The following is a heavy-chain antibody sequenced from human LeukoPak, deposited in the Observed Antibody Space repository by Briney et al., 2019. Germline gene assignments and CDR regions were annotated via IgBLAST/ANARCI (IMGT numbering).Heavy chain of an antibody. D-gene: IGHD4-17*01. CDR3: AREDLDYGDYGSYYYYGMDV. CDR2: ICSSSSYI. V-gene: IGHV3-21*01. J-gene: IGHJ6*02. Sequence: GGSLRLSCAASGFTFSSYSMNWVRQAPGKGLEWVSSICSSSSYIYYADSVKGRFTISRDNAKNSLYLQMNSLRAEDTAVYYCAREDLDYGDYGSYYYYGMDVWGQGTTVTVSS. CDR1: GFTFSSYS.